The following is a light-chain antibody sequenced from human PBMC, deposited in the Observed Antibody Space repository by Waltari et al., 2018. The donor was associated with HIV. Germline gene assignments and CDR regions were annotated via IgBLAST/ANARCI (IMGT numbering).Light chain of an antibody. CDR3: SSYAGNNNYV. CDR2: EVN. V-gene: IGLV2-8*01. J-gene: IGLJ1*01. Sequence: QPALTQPPSASGSPGQSVTISRTGTSRDIGTYTNVSWSQQHPGIAPNLLIYEVNKRPSGFPDRFSGSKSANTASLTVAGLQVADEADYYCSSYAGNNNYVFGTGTRVTVL. CDR1: SRDIGTYTN.